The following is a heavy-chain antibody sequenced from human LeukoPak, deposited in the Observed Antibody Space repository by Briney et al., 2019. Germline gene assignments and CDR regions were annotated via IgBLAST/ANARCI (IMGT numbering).Heavy chain of an antibody. CDR1: GFTFSNAW. CDR3: TTVQAVAGRAFDY. J-gene: IGHJ4*02. V-gene: IGHV3-15*01. Sequence: GGSLRLSCAASGFTFSNAWMSWVRQAPGKGLEWVGRIKSKTDGGTTDYAAPVKGRFTISRDDSKNTLYLQMNSLKTEDTAVYYCTTVQAVAGRAFDYWGQGTLDTVSS. CDR2: IKSKTDGGTT. D-gene: IGHD6-19*01.